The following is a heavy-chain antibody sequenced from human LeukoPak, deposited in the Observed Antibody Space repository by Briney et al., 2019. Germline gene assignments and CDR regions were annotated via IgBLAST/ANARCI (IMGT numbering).Heavy chain of an antibody. CDR1: GFTFSSYG. V-gene: IGHV3-30*02. CDR2: IRYDGSNK. J-gene: IGHJ6*03. Sequence: GGSLRLSCAASGFTFSSYGMHWVRQAPGKGLEWVAFIRYDGSNKYYADSVKGRFTISRDNSKNTLYLQMNSLRAEDTAVYYCAKAYSSDGGYYYYYMDVWGKGTTVTVSS. CDR3: AKAYSSDGGYYYYYMDV. D-gene: IGHD5-24*01.